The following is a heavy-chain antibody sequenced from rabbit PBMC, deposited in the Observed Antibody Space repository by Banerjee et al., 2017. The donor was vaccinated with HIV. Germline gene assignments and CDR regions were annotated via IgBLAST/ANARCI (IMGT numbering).Heavy chain of an antibody. Sequence: EESGGDLVKPEGSLTLTCTASGFSFSSNDWIYWVRQAPGKGLEWIACIYAGSSGNTYYASWAKGRFTISKSSSTTVTLQMTSLTAADTATYFCARGAGGSDYGRLDLWGQGTLVTVS. D-gene: IGHD8-1*01. CDR2: IYAGSSGNT. J-gene: IGHJ3*01. V-gene: IGHV1S45*01. CDR1: GFSFSSNDW. CDR3: ARGAGGSDYGRLDL.